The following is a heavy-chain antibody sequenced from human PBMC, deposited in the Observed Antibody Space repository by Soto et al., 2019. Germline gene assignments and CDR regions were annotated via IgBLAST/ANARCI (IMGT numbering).Heavy chain of an antibody. CDR3: ARDYSSSWSPFDY. D-gene: IGHD6-13*01. V-gene: IGHV3-33*01. CDR2: IWYDGSNK. Sequence: GGALRLSCAASGSTFSSYGMHWVRQAPGKGLEWVAVIWYDGSNKYYADSVKGRFTISRDNSKNTLYLQMNSLRAEDTAVYYCARDYSSSWSPFDYWGQGTLVTVSS. J-gene: IGHJ4*02. CDR1: GSTFSSYG.